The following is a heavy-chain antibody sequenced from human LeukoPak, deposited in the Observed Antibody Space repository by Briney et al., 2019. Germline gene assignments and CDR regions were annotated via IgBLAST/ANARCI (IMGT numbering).Heavy chain of an antibody. Sequence: ASVKVSCKASGYTFTDYYMHWVRQAPGQVLEWMGWINPNSDGTNYAQNFQGRVTMTRDTSISTAYMELSSLRSDDTAVYYCARGSCITTTCYSKGIDYWGQGTLVTVSS. CDR2: INPNSDGT. J-gene: IGHJ4*02. D-gene: IGHD2-2*01. CDR3: ARGSCITTTCYSKGIDY. V-gene: IGHV1-2*02. CDR1: GYTFTDYY.